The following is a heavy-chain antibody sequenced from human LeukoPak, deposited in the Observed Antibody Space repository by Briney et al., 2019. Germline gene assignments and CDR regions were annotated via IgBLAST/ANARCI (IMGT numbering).Heavy chain of an antibody. D-gene: IGHD4-23*01. CDR2: IYYSGST. CDR3: ARGPSGNPGY. CDR1: GGSISSGGYY. J-gene: IGHJ4*02. V-gene: IGHV4-31*03. Sequence: KTSETLSLTCTVSGGSISSGGYYWSWIRQHPGKGLEWIGYIYYSGSTYYNPSLKSRVTISVDTSKNQFSLKLSSVTAADTAVYYCARGPSGNPGYWGQGTLVTVSS.